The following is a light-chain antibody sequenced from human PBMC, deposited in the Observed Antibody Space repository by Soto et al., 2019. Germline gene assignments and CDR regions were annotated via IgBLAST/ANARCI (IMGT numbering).Light chain of an antibody. CDR3: QQSYSTPRT. CDR2: GAS. Sequence: DIQMTQSPSTLSGSVGDRVTITCRASQTISSWLAWYQEKPGRAPILLIFGASTLQSGVQTSFSGSGSGTAFTLTISSLQPEDFATYYCQQSYSTPRTFGQGTKVDIK. V-gene: IGKV1-39*01. CDR1: QTISSW. J-gene: IGKJ1*01.